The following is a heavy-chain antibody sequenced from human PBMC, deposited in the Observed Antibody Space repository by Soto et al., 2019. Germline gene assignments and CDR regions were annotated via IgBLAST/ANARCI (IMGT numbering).Heavy chain of an antibody. D-gene: IGHD1-26*01. CDR1: GFSLSTSGVG. Sequence: QITLKESGPTLVKPTQNLTLTCTFSGFSLSTSGVGVGWIRQPQGKALEWLALIYWDDDKRYSPSLKSRLTITKDTSKNQVVLTMTNMDPVDTATYYGAHTPVGVCFVDYWGQGTLVTVSS. V-gene: IGHV2-5*02. J-gene: IGHJ4*02. CDR3: AHTPVGVCFVDY. CDR2: IYWDDDK.